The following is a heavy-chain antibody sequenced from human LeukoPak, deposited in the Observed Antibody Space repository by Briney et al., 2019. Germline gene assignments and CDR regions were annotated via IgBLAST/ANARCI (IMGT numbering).Heavy chain of an antibody. CDR1: GGSISSYY. CDR2: IYTSGST. CDR3: ARSGDYYDSSGYPRGGYFDY. Sequence: SETLSLTCTVSGGSISSYYWSWIRQPAGKGLEWIGRIYTSGSTNYSPSLKSRVTMSVDTSKNQFSLKLSSVTAADTAVYYCARSGDYYDSSGYPRGGYFDYWGQGTLVTVSS. J-gene: IGHJ4*02. V-gene: IGHV4-4*07. D-gene: IGHD3-22*01.